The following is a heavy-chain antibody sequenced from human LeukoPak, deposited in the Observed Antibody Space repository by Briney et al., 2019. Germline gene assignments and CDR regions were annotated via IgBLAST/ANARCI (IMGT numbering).Heavy chain of an antibody. CDR1: GGTFSSYA. D-gene: IGHD3-10*01. J-gene: IGHJ4*02. CDR2: IIPIFGTA. V-gene: IGHV1-69*13. CDR3: ARDANNYYGSGSYYPPLGY. Sequence: SVKVSCKASGGTFSSYAISWVRQAPGQGLEWMGGIIPIFGTANYAQKFQGRVTITADESTRTAYMELSSLRSEDTAVYYCARDANNYYGSGSYYPPLGYWGQGTLVTVSS.